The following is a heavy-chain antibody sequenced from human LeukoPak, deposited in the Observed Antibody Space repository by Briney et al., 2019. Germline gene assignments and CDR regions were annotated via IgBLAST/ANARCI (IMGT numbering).Heavy chain of an antibody. CDR3: ARDRWSATVVTPYFDY. CDR2: ISAYNGNT. J-gene: IGHJ4*02. CDR1: GYTFTSYG. D-gene: IGHD4-23*01. V-gene: IGHV1-18*01. Sequence: ASVKVSCKASGYTFTSYGISWVRQAPGQGLEWMGCISAYNGNTNYAQKLQGRVTMTTDTSTSTAYMELRSLRSDDTAVYYCARDRWSATVVTPYFDYWGQGTLVTVSS.